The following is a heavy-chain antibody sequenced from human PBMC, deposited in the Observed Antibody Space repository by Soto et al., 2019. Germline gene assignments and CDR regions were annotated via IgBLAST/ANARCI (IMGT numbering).Heavy chain of an antibody. D-gene: IGHD2-2*01. CDR3: AREVAQLLSPNYYMDV. Sequence: EVQLVESGGGLVQPGGSLRLSCAASGFTFSSYWMSWGRQAPGKGLEWVANIKQDGSEKYYVDSVKGRFTISRDNAKNSLYLQMNSLRAEDTAVYYCAREVAQLLSPNYYMDVWGKGTTVTVSS. CDR2: IKQDGSEK. J-gene: IGHJ6*03. V-gene: IGHV3-7*01. CDR1: GFTFSSYW.